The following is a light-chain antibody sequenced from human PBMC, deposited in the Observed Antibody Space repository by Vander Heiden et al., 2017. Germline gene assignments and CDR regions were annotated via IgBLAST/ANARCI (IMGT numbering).Light chain of an antibody. Sequence: VLTQSPGTLSLSPGERATLSCRASQSVSSSYLAWYQQKPGQAPRLLSDGASSRATGIPDRCSGSGSGTDVTLTISRLEPEDFAVYYCQQYGSSPRTCGQRTKGEIK. CDR3: QQYGSSPRT. CDR1: QSVSSSY. CDR2: GAS. J-gene: IGKJ1*01. V-gene: IGKV3-20*01.